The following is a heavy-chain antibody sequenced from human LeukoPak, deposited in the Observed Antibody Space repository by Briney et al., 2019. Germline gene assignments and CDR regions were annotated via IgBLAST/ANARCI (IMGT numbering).Heavy chain of an antibody. J-gene: IGHJ4*02. CDR3: ARDLGNGGRNRYYFDY. CDR2: ISSSSSYI. V-gene: IGHV3-21*01. CDR1: GFTFSSYS. Sequence: GGSLRLSCAASGFTFSSYSMNWVRQAPGKGLEWVSSISSSSSYIYYADSVKGRFTISRDNAKNSLYLQMNSPRAEDTAVYYCARDLGNGGRNRYYFDYWGQGTLVTVSS. D-gene: IGHD3-16*01.